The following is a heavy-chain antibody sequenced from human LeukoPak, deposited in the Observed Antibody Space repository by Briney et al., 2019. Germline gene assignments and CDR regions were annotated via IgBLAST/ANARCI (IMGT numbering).Heavy chain of an antibody. CDR3: AKDQGQAVVPRRFDY. D-gene: IGHD2-8*01. J-gene: IGHJ4*02. Sequence: GGSLRLSCAASGFTFSSYAMSCVRQAPGKGLEWVSAISGSGGSTYYADSVKGRFTISRDNSKNTLYLQMNSLRAEDTAVYYCAKDQGQAVVPRRFDYWGQGTLVTVSS. CDR2: ISGSGGST. CDR1: GFTFSSYA. V-gene: IGHV3-23*01.